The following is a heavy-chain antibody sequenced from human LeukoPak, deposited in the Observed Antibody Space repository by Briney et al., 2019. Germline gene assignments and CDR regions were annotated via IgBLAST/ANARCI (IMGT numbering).Heavy chain of an antibody. Sequence: GGSLRLSCAASGFTFSSYSMNWVRQAPGKGLEWVSSISSSSTYIYYADSVRGRFTISRDNAKNSLYLQMNSLRAEDTAAYYCARDFPYYYDRAVSPWGQGTLVTVSS. CDR3: ARDFPYYYDRAVSP. V-gene: IGHV3-21*01. D-gene: IGHD3-22*01. J-gene: IGHJ5*02. CDR1: GFTFSSYS. CDR2: ISSSSTYI.